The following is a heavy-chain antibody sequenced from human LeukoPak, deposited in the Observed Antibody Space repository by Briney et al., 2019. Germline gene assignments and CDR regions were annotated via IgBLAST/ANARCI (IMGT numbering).Heavy chain of an antibody. Sequence: PGGSLRLSCAASGFTISSYAMTWVRQAPGKGLEWVSAISGGGSGTYYADSVKGRFTISRDNSKNTLYLQMNSLRAEDTAVYYCARIYVWGSYSPYYFDYWGQGILVTVSS. CDR2: ISGGGSGT. CDR3: ARIYVWGSYSPYYFDY. V-gene: IGHV3-23*01. J-gene: IGHJ4*02. D-gene: IGHD3-16*01. CDR1: GFTISSYA.